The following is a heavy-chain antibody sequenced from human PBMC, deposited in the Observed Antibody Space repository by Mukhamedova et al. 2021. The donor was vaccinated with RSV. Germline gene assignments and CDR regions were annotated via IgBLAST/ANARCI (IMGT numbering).Heavy chain of an antibody. D-gene: IGHD3-22*01. CDR2: IYYSGST. Sequence: GLEWIGYIYYSGSTYYNSSLKSRVTISVDTSKNQFSLKLSSVTAADTAVYYCARDPPDSRGYAFVYWGQGPLVTVSS. CDR3: ARDPPDSRGYAFVY. V-gene: IGHV4-30-4*01. J-gene: IGHJ4*02.